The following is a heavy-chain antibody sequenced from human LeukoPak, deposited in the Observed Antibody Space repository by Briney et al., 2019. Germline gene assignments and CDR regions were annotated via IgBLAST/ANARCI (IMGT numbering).Heavy chain of an antibody. CDR2: IFYSGTT. V-gene: IGHV4-39*01. Sequence: SETLSLTCTVPGGSISYYYWGWIRQPPGKGLEWIGSIFYSGTTYYNPSLKSRVTISVDTSKNQFSLKVSSVTAADTAVYYCARPYYYDATGPYDYWGRGTLVTVSS. D-gene: IGHD3-22*01. J-gene: IGHJ4*02. CDR1: GGSISYYY. CDR3: ARPYYYDATGPYDY.